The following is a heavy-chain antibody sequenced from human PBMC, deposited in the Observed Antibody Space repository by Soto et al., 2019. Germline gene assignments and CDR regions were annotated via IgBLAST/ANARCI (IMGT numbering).Heavy chain of an antibody. CDR3: ARTGSGSYSTPYYYYGMDV. CDR2: IYYSGST. J-gene: IGHJ6*02. V-gene: IGHV4-39*01. CDR1: GGPISSSSYY. D-gene: IGHD3-10*01. Sequence: SETLSLTCTVSGGPISSSSYYWGWIRQPPGKGLEWIGSIYYSGSTYYNPSLKSRVTISVDTSKNQFSLKLSSVTAADTAVYYCARTGSGSYSTPYYYYGMDVWGQGTTVTVSS.